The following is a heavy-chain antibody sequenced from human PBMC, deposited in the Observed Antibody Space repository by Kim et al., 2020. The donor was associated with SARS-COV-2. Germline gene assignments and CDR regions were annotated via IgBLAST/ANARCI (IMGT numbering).Heavy chain of an antibody. CDR2: FDPEDGET. CDR3: ATGIAAADDNWFDP. D-gene: IGHD6-13*01. CDR1: GYTLTELS. V-gene: IGHV1-24*01. Sequence: ASVKVSCKVSGYTLTELSMHWVRQAPGKGLEWMGGFDPEDGETIYAQKFQGRVTMTEDTSTDTAYMELSSLRSEDTAVYYCATGIAAADDNWFDPWGQGTLVTVSS. J-gene: IGHJ5*02.